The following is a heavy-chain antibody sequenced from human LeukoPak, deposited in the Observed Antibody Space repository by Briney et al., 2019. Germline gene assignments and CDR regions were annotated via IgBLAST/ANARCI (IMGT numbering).Heavy chain of an antibody. CDR1: GFTFTNYW. CDR2: MNQDGSEK. D-gene: IGHD2-15*01. CDR3: ARVDIVVVEAVPGRYYYGMDV. Sequence: RPGGSLRLSCAASGFTFTNYWMSWVRQAPGKGLEWVANMNQDGSEKYYVDPVKGRFTISRDNAKNSLYLQLNSLRAEDAAVYYCARVDIVVVEAVPGRYYYGMDVWGQGTTVTVSS. J-gene: IGHJ6*02. V-gene: IGHV3-7*01.